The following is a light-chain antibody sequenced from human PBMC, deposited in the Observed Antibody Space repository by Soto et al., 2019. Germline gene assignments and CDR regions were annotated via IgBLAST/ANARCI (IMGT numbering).Light chain of an antibody. CDR2: EVS. J-gene: IGLJ3*02. CDR1: SSDVGGYNY. CDR3: NSYAGSNNWV. V-gene: IGLV2-8*01. Sequence: QSALTHPPSASGSPGQSVTISCTGTSSDVGGYNYVSWYQQHPGKAPKLMIYEVSKRPSGVPDRFSGSKSGNTASLTVSGPQAEDEADYYCNSYAGSNNWVFGGGTKLTVL.